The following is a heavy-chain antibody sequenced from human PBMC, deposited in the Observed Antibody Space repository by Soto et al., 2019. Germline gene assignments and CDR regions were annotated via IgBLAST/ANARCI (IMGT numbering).Heavy chain of an antibody. CDR1: GFTFSNAW. D-gene: IGHD5-12*01. J-gene: IGHJ4*02. V-gene: IGHV3-15*07. Sequence: GGSLRLSCAASGFTFSNAWMNWVRQAPGKGLEWVGRIKSKTDGGTTDYAAPVKGRFTISRDDSKNTLYLQMNSLKTEDTAVYYCITDGGIVAIPDLYYFDYWGQGTLVTVSS. CDR3: ITDGGIVAIPDLYYFDY. CDR2: IKSKTDGGTT.